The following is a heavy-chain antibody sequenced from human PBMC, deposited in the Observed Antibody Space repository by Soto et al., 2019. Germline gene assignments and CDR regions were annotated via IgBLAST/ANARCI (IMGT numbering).Heavy chain of an antibody. CDR2: IMSSSSTK. V-gene: IGHV3-48*01. Sequence: EVQLVESGGGLVQPGGSLRLSCAASGFTFSSYSMNWVRQAPGKGLEWVSYIMSSSSTKYYADSVKGRFTISRDNAKNSLYLQMNGLRAEDTAVYYCARGDTIFGVVSNFDYWGQGTLVTVSS. CDR1: GFTFSSYS. CDR3: ARGDTIFGVVSNFDY. J-gene: IGHJ4*02. D-gene: IGHD3-3*01.